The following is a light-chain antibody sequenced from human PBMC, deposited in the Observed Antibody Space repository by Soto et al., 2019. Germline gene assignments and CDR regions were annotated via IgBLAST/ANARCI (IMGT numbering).Light chain of an antibody. J-gene: IGKJ5*01. V-gene: IGKV3-15*01. Sequence: EILMTQSPATLSVSPGDSATLSCRASQSVSSSLSWYQQKLGQAPRLLIYGASTRATDIPARFSGSGSGTEFTLTISSLQSEDFAVYYCQQYHHWPPITFGQGTRLEIK. CDR3: QQYHHWPPIT. CDR2: GAS. CDR1: QSVSSS.